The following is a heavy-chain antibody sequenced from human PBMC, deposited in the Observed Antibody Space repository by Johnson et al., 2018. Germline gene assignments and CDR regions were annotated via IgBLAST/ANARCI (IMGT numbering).Heavy chain of an antibody. CDR2: IRSKAYGGTT. V-gene: IGHV3-49*03. Sequence: EVQLVESEGGLVQPGRSXRLSCTASGFTSGDYAMSWFRQAPGKGLEWLCFIRSKAYGGTTEYAASVKGRFTISRDDSKSIAYLQMNSLKTEDTAVYYCSRVRSRNAAEYFQHWGQGTLVTVSS. CDR3: SRVRSRNAAEYFQH. J-gene: IGHJ1*01. CDR1: GFTSGDYA.